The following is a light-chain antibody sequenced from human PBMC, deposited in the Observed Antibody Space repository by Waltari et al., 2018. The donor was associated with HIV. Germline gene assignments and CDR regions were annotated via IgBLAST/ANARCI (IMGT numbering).Light chain of an antibody. CDR3: ASNRLDSTLV. CDR2: DID. CDR1: DTDSRFHQL. J-gene: IGLJ2*01. Sequence: QSALTQPASVSGFPGQSINISCTGTDTDSRFHQLVSWYQQHPGNVPRLIIYDIDSRPSGISDHFSGSRSGDSASLTISGLQSEDEANYFCASNRLDSTLVFGGGTKLTIL. V-gene: IGLV2-14*03.